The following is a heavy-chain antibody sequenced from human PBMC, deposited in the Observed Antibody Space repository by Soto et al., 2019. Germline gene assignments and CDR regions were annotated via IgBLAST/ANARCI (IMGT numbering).Heavy chain of an antibody. CDR2: ISYDGSNK. CDR3: ARDPGRNCNYGDYYYGMDV. D-gene: IGHD1-7*01. J-gene: IGHJ6*02. Sequence: PVGSLRLSCAASGFTFSSYAMHWVRQAPGKGLEWVAVISYDGSNKYYADSVKGRFTISRDNSKNTLYLQMNSLRAEDTAVYYCARDPGRNCNYGDYYYGMDVWGQGTTVTAP. CDR1: GFTFSSYA. V-gene: IGHV3-30-3*01.